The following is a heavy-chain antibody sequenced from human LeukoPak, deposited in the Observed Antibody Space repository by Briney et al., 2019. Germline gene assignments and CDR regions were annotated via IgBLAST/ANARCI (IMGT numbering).Heavy chain of an antibody. V-gene: IGHV1-18*01. CDR2: ISAYNGNT. J-gene: IGHJ5*02. CDR1: GYTFTSYG. Sequence: ASVKVSCKASGYTFTSYGISWVRQAPGQGLEWMGWISAYNGNTNYAQKLQGRVTMTTDTSTSTAYMELRSLRSDDTAVYYCARPTYDILTGRNWFDPWGQGTLVTVSS. D-gene: IGHD3-9*01. CDR3: ARPTYDILTGRNWFDP.